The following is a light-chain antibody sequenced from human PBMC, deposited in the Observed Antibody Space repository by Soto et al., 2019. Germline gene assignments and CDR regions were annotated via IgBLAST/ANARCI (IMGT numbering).Light chain of an antibody. Sequence: DIQMTQSASTLSASLGDRVTITWRASQSISIWLAWYQQKQGKAPNLLIYMASTLESGVPSRFSGSGYGTEFNLTISSLQTDDFATYYCQHYNSYSPTFGQGTKVDIK. CDR2: MAS. CDR1: QSISIW. CDR3: QHYNSYSPT. J-gene: IGKJ1*01. V-gene: IGKV1-5*03.